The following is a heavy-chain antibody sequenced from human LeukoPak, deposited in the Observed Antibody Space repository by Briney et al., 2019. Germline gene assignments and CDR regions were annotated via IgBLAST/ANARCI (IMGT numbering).Heavy chain of an antibody. CDR3: AKDGRLGYCSGGSCYVDY. D-gene: IGHD2-15*01. J-gene: IGHJ4*02. CDR2: IQYGGSKT. Sequence: GGSLRLSCAASGFTFSSYGMHWVRQAPGKGLEWVAFIQYGGSKTVYADSVKGRFTISRDNSKNTLYLQMNSLRAEDTAVYYCAKDGRLGYCSGGSCYVDYWGQGTLVTVSS. V-gene: IGHV3-30*02. CDR1: GFTFSSYG.